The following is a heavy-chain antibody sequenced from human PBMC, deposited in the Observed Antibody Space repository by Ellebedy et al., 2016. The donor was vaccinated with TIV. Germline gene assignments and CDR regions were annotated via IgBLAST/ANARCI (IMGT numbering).Heavy chain of an antibody. Sequence: PGGSLRLSCAASGFTFSRYAMNWIHQAPGKGLEWVSVISGGGETTSYADSVKGRFTISRDNSKNMLFLQMNSLRAEDTALYYCAKGRKLIRSSSPDYWGQGTLVTVSS. CDR3: AKGRKLIRSSSPDY. J-gene: IGHJ4*02. V-gene: IGHV3-23*01. CDR1: GFTFSRYA. D-gene: IGHD3-22*01. CDR2: ISGGGETT.